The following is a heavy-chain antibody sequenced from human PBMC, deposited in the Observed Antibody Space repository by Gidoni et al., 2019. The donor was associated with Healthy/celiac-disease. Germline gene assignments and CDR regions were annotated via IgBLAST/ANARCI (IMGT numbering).Heavy chain of an antibody. V-gene: IGHV4-39*01. Sequence: QLQLQESGPGLVKPSETLSLTCTVSGGSISSSSYYWGWIRQPPGKGLEWIGSIYYSGSTYYNPSLKSRVTISVDTSKNQFSLKLSSVTAADTAVYYCARQSNNDSSGYYLLGGWYFDLWGRGTLVTVSS. J-gene: IGHJ2*01. D-gene: IGHD3-22*01. CDR1: GGSISSSSYY. CDR3: ARQSNNDSSGYYLLGGWYFDL. CDR2: IYYSGST.